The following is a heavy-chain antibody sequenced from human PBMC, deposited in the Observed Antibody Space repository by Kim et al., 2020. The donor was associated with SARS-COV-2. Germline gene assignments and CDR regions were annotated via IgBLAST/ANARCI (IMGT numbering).Heavy chain of an antibody. D-gene: IGHD2-2*01. CDR3: VRHRNSLKTSALSH. CDR1: GYTFSDYY. J-gene: IGHJ1*01. V-gene: IGHV3-11*01. CDR2: VSSSGAET. Sequence: GSLRLSCEASGYTFSDYYIHWIRQAPGKRLEWVSSVSSSGAETDYADSVKGRFTISWDNAKNSLFLLMNSLRIDDTAVYYCVRHRNSLKTSALSHWGQG.